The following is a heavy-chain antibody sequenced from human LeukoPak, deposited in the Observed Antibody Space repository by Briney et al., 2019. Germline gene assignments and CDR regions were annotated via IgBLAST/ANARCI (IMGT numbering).Heavy chain of an antibody. CDR1: GYTFTGYY. J-gene: IGHJ6*02. D-gene: IGHD6-6*01. CDR3: ARDLLAARYNSRGDYYYGMDV. Sequence: ASVKVSCKASGYTFTGYYMHWERQAPGQGLEWMGRINPNSGGTNYAQKFQGRVTMTRDTSISTAYMELSRLRSDDTAVYYCARDLLAARYNSRGDYYYGMDVWGQGTTVTVSS. V-gene: IGHV1-2*06. CDR2: INPNSGGT.